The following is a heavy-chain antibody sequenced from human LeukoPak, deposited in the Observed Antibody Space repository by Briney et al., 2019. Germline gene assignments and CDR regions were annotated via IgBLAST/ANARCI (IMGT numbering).Heavy chain of an antibody. CDR3: ARGRGGSYKGFFDY. Sequence: KASETLSLTCAVYGGSFSGYYWSWIRQPPGKGLEWIGEINHSGSTNYNPSLKSRVTISVGTSKNQFSLEPSSVTAADTAVYYCARGRGGSYKGFFDYWGQGTLVTVSS. V-gene: IGHV4-34*01. D-gene: IGHD1-26*01. CDR1: GGSFSGYY. CDR2: INHSGST. J-gene: IGHJ4*02.